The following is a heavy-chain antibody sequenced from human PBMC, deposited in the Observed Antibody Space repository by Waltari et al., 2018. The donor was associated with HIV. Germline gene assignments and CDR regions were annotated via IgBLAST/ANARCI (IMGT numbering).Heavy chain of an antibody. Sequence: EVQLVQSGAEVKKPGESLKISCKASGYSFTSDWIGWVRQMPGEGLEWMGIIYPGDSDTRYSPSFQGQVTISADKSISTAYLHWSSLKASDTAMYYCARIDYRINSYYYGMDVWGPGTTVTVSS. D-gene: IGHD4-17*01. J-gene: IGHJ6*02. CDR2: IYPGDSDT. CDR1: GYSFTSDW. V-gene: IGHV5-51*03. CDR3: ARIDYRINSYYYGMDV.